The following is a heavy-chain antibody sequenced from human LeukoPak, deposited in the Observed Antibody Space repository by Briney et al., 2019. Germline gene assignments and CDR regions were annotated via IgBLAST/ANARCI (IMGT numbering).Heavy chain of an antibody. CDR2: IYTSGST. D-gene: IGHD3-10*01. V-gene: IGHV4-4*09. CDR1: GGSISSYY. Sequence: PSETLSLTCTVSGGSISSYYWSWIRQPPGKGLEWIGYIYTSGSTNYNPSLKSRVTISVDTSKNQFSLKLSSVTAADTAVYYCARDTNGSGSYYTSGGRAFDIWGQGTMVTVSS. J-gene: IGHJ3*02. CDR3: ARDTNGSGSYYTSGGRAFDI.